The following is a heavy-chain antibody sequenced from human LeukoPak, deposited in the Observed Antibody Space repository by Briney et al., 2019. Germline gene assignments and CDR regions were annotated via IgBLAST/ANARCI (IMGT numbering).Heavy chain of an antibody. J-gene: IGHJ4*02. CDR2: ISDTGST. V-gene: IGHV4-39*01. Sequence: PSETLSLTCTVSGGSIITRSYYWGWIRRPPGKGLEWLGTISDTGSTYYNPSLKSRVTISVDTSKNQFSLKLSSVTAADTAVYYCARGYSSGWYRYWGQGTLVTVSS. CDR3: ARGYSSGWYRY. D-gene: IGHD6-19*01. CDR1: GGSIITRSYY.